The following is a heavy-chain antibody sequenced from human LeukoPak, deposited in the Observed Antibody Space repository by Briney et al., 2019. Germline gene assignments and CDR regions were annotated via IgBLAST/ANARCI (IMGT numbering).Heavy chain of an antibody. J-gene: IGHJ4*02. CDR1: GFTFSSYA. Sequence: PGGSLRLSCAASGFTFSSYAMTWVRHSPGKGLEWVSSISGSGGNTYSADSVKGRCTISRDNSKKTLYLQMNSLRAEDTAVYYCAKGMSATSGYLELEYWGQGTLVTVSS. D-gene: IGHD3-22*01. CDR2: ISGSGGNT. V-gene: IGHV3-23*01. CDR3: AKGMSATSGYLELEY.